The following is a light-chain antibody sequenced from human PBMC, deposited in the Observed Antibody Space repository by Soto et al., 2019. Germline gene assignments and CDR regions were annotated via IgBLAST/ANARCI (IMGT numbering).Light chain of an antibody. CDR3: QQYGSSGVT. Sequence: EIVLTQYPGTLSLSPGERATLSCRASQSVSSNSSAWYQQKPGQAPRLLIYGASTRATGIADRFSGSGSGTDFTLTISRLEPEDFAVYYCQQYGSSGVTFGPGTKVDIK. CDR2: GAS. CDR1: QSVSSNS. V-gene: IGKV3-20*01. J-gene: IGKJ3*01.